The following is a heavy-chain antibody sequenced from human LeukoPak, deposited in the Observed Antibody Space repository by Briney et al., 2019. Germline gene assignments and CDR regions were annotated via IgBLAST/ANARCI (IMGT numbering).Heavy chain of an antibody. J-gene: IGHJ4*02. V-gene: IGHV3-33*06. CDR2: IWSDGTEK. Sequence: PGRSLRLSCAASGFTYSHYGMHWVRQAPGKGLEWVAVIWSDGTEKYYADAVKGRFTISRDNSRKTLYLQMNSLRGEDTAVYYCAKDAQRGFDYSNSLEYWGQGTLVSVSS. D-gene: IGHD4-11*01. CDR1: GFTYSHYG. CDR3: AKDAQRGFDYSNSLEY.